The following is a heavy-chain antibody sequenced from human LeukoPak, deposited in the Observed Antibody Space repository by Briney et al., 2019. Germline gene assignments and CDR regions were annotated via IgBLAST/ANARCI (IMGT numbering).Heavy chain of an antibody. Sequence: GGSLRLSCAASGFTFSSYEMNWVRQAPGKGLEWVSYISSSGSTTYYADSVKGRFTISRDNAKNSLYLQMNSLRAEDTAVYYCVRGHYYDTSGYDYWGQGTLVTVSS. CDR3: VRGHYYDTSGYDY. D-gene: IGHD3-22*01. V-gene: IGHV3-48*03. CDR2: ISSSGSTT. J-gene: IGHJ4*02. CDR1: GFTFSSYE.